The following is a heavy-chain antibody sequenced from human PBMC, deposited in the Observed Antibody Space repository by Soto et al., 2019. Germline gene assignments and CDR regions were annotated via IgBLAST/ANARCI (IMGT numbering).Heavy chain of an antibody. V-gene: IGHV1-18*01. Sequence: GASVKVSCKASGYTFTSYGISWVRQAPGQGLEWMGWISAYNGNTNYAQKHQGRVTMTTDTSTRTAYRELRSLRSDDTAVYYCARDRHGEVAGSPGVRHFDYWGQGTLVTVSS. CDR1: GYTFTSYG. CDR2: ISAYNGNT. J-gene: IGHJ4*02. CDR3: ARDRHGEVAGSPGVRHFDY. D-gene: IGHD6-19*01.